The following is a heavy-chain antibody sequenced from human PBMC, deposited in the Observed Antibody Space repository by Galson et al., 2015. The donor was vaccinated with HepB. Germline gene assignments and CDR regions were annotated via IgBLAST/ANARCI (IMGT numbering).Heavy chain of an antibody. CDR1: GFTFSSYA. Sequence: SLRLSCAASGFTFSSYAMHWVRQAPGKGLEWVAVISYDGSNKYYADSVKGRFTISRDNSKNTLYLQMNSLRAEDTAVYYCARDRYYDSSGYYYVNYFDYWGQGTLVTVSS. D-gene: IGHD3-22*01. J-gene: IGHJ4*02. CDR3: ARDRYYDSSGYYYVNYFDY. V-gene: IGHV3-30-3*01. CDR2: ISYDGSNK.